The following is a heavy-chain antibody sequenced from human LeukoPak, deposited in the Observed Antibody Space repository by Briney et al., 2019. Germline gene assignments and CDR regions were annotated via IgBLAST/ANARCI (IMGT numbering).Heavy chain of an antibody. CDR2: IYSSGST. CDR3: ARRRSGGRDFDY. D-gene: IGHD2-15*01. CDR1: GGSISGYY. V-gene: IGHV4-4*09. J-gene: IGHJ4*02. Sequence: SETLSLTCTVSGGSISGYYWSWIRQPPGRGLEWIGYIYSSGSTNYNPSLKSRVTISVDTSKNQFSLELTSVTAADTAVYYCARRRSGGRDFDYWGQGTLVTVSS.